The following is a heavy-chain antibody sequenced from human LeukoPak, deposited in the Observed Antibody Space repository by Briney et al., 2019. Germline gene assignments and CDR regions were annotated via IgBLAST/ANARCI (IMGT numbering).Heavy chain of an antibody. V-gene: IGHV3-23*01. D-gene: IGHD6-19*01. Sequence: GGSLRLSCVASGFTFTSYAMSWVRQAPGKGLEWVSAISGSGGSTYYADSVKGRFTISRDNSKNTLYLQMNSLRAEDTAVYYCAKGLGGWYGEDYYYGMDVWGQGTTVTVSS. CDR1: GFTFTSYA. CDR3: AKGLGGWYGEDYYYGMDV. CDR2: ISGSGGST. J-gene: IGHJ6*02.